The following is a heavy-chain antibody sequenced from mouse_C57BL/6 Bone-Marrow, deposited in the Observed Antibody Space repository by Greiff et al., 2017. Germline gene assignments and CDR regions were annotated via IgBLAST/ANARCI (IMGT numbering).Heavy chain of an antibody. CDR3: ARRGPTVVLDY. J-gene: IGHJ2*01. CDR1: GYTFTSYT. CDR2: INPSSGYT. Sequence: LQESGAELARPGASVKMSCKASGYTFTSYTMHWVKQRPGQGLEWIGYINPSSGYTKYNQKFKDKATLTADKSSSTAYMQLSSLTSEDSAVYYCARRGPTVVLDYWGQGTTLTVSS. D-gene: IGHD1-1*01. V-gene: IGHV1-4*01.